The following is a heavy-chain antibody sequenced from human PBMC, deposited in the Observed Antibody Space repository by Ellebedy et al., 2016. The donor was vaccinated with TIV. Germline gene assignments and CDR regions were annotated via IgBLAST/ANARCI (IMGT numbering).Heavy chain of an antibody. Sequence: AASVKVSCKASGYTFNDYYIHWVRQAPGQGLEWMGWFNPKSGGTNYPQKFQGWVTMTSDTSCSTAYMELSSLKSDDTAVYFCAREVGAFRFDYWGQGTLITVSS. D-gene: IGHD1-26*01. CDR3: AREVGAFRFDY. V-gene: IGHV1-2*04. CDR1: GYTFNDYY. CDR2: FNPKSGGT. J-gene: IGHJ4*02.